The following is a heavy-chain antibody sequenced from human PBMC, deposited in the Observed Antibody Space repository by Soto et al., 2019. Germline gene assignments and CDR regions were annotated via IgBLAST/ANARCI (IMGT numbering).Heavy chain of an antibody. D-gene: IGHD3-22*01. J-gene: IGHJ4*02. V-gene: IGHV1-69*13. Sequence: GASVKVSCKASGGTFSSYGISWVRQAPGQGLEWMGGIIPIFGTPNYAQTFQGRVTITADEYTSTAYMELTGLRSEDTAVYYCARAYYDSSGYYPDYFDYRGQGTLVTVSS. CDR3: ARAYYDSSGYYPDYFDY. CDR1: GGTFSSYG. CDR2: IIPIFGTP.